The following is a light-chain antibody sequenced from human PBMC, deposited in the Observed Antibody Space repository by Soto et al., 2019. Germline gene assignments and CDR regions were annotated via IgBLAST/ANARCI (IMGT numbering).Light chain of an antibody. CDR2: AAS. V-gene: IGKV3-15*01. J-gene: IGKJ5*01. Sequence: EIVITHSPATLSVSPGERATLSCRASQSVRSNLAWYQQKPGQAPRLVIYAASTRATGIPDRFSGSVSGTEFTLTISSLQSEDFAVYYCQQYNEWPPFTFGQGTRLENK. CDR1: QSVRSN. CDR3: QQYNEWPPFT.